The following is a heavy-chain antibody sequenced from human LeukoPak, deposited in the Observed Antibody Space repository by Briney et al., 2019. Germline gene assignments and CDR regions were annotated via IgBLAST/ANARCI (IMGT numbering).Heavy chain of an antibody. J-gene: IGHJ4*02. CDR3: ARDVVTAMVYGGGYYFDY. CDR2: ISAYNGIT. V-gene: IGHV1-18*01. Sequence: ASVKVSCKASGYTFTSYGISWVRQAPGQGLEWMGWISAYNGITNYAQKLQGRVTMTTDTSTSTTYMELRSLRSDDTAVYYCARDVVTAMVYGGGYYFDYWGQGTLVTVSS. D-gene: IGHD5-18*01. CDR1: GYTFTSYG.